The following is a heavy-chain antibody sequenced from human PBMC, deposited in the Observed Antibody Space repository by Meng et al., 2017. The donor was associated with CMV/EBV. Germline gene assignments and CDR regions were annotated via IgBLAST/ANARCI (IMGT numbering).Heavy chain of an antibody. CDR3: ARTYYDFWSGYYGADAFDI. CDR1: GYTFTGYY. D-gene: IGHD3-3*01. Sequence: ASVKVSCKASGYTFTGYYMHWVRQAPGQGLEWMGWINPNSGGTSYAQKFQGRVTMTRDTSISTAYMELSRLRSDDTAVYYCARTYYDFWSGYYGADAFDIWGQGTMVTVSS. CDR2: INPNSGGT. V-gene: IGHV1-2*02. J-gene: IGHJ3*02.